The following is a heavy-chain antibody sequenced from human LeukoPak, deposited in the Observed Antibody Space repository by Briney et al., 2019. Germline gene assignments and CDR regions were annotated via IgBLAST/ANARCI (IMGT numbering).Heavy chain of an antibody. Sequence: ASVKVSCKASGYTFTSYGISWVRQAPGQGLEWMGWISAYNGNTNYAQKLQGRVTMTTDTSTSTAYMELRSLRSDDTAVYYCARDVYCSSTSCHPLFDYWGQGTLVTVSS. J-gene: IGHJ4*02. D-gene: IGHD2-2*01. CDR1: GYTFTSYG. CDR3: ARDVYCSSTSCHPLFDY. CDR2: ISAYNGNT. V-gene: IGHV1-18*01.